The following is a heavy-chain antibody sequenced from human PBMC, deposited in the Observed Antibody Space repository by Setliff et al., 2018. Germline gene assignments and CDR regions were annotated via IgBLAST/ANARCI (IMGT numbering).Heavy chain of an antibody. Sequence: GGSLRLSCAASGFTFSSYEMNWVRQAPGKGLEWVSYISRSGDNIYYGDSVKGRFTISRDNAENSLYLQMNSLRVDDTAVYYCARNYGDYDYWGQGTLVTVSS. J-gene: IGHJ4*02. D-gene: IGHD4-17*01. CDR3: ARNYGDYDY. CDR2: ISRSGDNI. V-gene: IGHV3-48*03. CDR1: GFTFSSYE.